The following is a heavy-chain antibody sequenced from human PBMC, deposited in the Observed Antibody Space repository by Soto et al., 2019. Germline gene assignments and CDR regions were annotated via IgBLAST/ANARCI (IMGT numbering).Heavy chain of an antibody. J-gene: IGHJ1*01. CDR3: ASTRRYYDSSTYAYFQH. D-gene: IGHD3-22*01. Sequence: SETLSLTCSVSCYSVSSSDYYWAWIRQPPGKGLEWIGSMLYSGLTYYNPSLKSRVTLSVDTSKNQFSVRLNSVTAADTAVYYCASTRRYYDSSTYAYFQHWGQGTLVTVSS. V-gene: IGHV4-39*01. CDR1: CYSVSSSDYY. CDR2: MLYSGLT.